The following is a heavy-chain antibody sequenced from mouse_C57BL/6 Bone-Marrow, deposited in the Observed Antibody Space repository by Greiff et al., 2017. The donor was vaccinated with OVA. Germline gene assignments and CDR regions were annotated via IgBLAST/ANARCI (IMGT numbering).Heavy chain of an antibody. V-gene: IGHV1-15*01. D-gene: IGHD2-5*01. CDR2: IDPETGGT. Sequence: QVQLQQSGAELVRPGASVTLSCKASGYTFTDYEMHWVKQTPVHGLEWIGAIDPETGGTAYNQKFKGKAILTADESSSTAYMELRSLTSEDSAVYYCTSYSKGGFADWGQGTLVTVSA. J-gene: IGHJ3*01. CDR3: TSYSKGGFAD. CDR1: GYTFTDYE.